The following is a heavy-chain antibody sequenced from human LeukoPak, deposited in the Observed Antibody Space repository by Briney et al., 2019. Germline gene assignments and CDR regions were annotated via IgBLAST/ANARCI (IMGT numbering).Heavy chain of an antibody. J-gene: IGHJ6*03. CDR3: AKALLAGYYYYYMDV. CDR1: GFTFSSYG. CDR2: ISYDGSNK. V-gene: IGHV3-30*18. D-gene: IGHD2-15*01. Sequence: HPGGSLRLSCAASGFTFSSYGMHWVRQAPGKGLEWVAVISYDGSNKYYADSVKGRFTISRDNSKNTLYLQMNSLRAEDTAVYYCAKALLAGYYYYYMDVWGKGTTVTVSS.